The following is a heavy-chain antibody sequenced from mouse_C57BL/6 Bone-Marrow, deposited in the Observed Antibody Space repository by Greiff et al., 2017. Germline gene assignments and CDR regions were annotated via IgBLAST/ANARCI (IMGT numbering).Heavy chain of an antibody. CDR2: IRSKSNNYAT. CDR3: VSANGYPLAY. CDR1: GFSFNTYA. J-gene: IGHJ3*01. D-gene: IGHD2-2*01. V-gene: IGHV10-1*01. Sequence: EVQVVESGGGLVQPKGSLKLSCAASGFSFNTYAMNWVRQAPGKGLEWVARIRSKSNNYATYYADSVKDRFTISRDDSESMLYLQMNNLKTEDTAMYYCVSANGYPLAYWGQGTLVTVSA.